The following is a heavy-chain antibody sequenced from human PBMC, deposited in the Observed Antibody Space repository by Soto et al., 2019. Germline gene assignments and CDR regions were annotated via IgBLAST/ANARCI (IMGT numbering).Heavy chain of an antibody. D-gene: IGHD4-17*01. CDR3: ARAYGYYDYYYYYMDV. J-gene: IGHJ6*03. CDR2: IYTGDSDT. Sequence: GEALXISCEGSGYSFTNYLIGWVRQMPGKGLEWMGLIYTGDSDTRYSPSFQGQVTISADKSISTAYLQWSSLKASDTAMYYCARAYGYYDYYYYYMDVWGKGTTVTVSS. CDR1: GYSFTNYL. V-gene: IGHV5-51*01.